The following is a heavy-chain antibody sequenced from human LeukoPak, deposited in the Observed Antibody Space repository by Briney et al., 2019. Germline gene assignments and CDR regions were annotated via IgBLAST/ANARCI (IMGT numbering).Heavy chain of an antibody. CDR3: ARSDYYDSSGYYL. D-gene: IGHD3-22*01. CDR2: IYTSGST. Sequence: SETLSLTCTVSGGSISSGSYYWSWIRQPAGKGLEWIGRIYTSGSTNYNPSLKSRVTISVDTSKNQFSLKLSSVTAADTAVYYCARSDYYDSSGYYLWGQGTLVTVSS. CDR1: GGSISSGSYY. J-gene: IGHJ4*02. V-gene: IGHV4-61*02.